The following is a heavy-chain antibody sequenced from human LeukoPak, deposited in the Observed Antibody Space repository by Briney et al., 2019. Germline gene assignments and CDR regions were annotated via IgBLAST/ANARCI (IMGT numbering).Heavy chain of an antibody. D-gene: IGHD6-19*01. CDR1: GGSISSYY. J-gene: IGHJ4*02. CDR3: ARDSASSCWYYFDY. CDR2: IYTSGST. Sequence: PSETLSLTCTVSGGSISSYYWSWIRQPAGKGLEWIGRIYTSGSTNYNPSLKSRVTMSVDTSKNQFSLKLSSVTAADTAVYYCARDSASSCWYYFDYWGQGTLVTVSS. V-gene: IGHV4-4*07.